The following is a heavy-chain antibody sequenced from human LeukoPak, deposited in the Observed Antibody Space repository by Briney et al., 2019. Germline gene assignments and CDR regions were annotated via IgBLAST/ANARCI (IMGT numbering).Heavy chain of an antibody. CDR2: INTSGNSK. CDR3: ARVVRGDAYNYDY. V-gene: IGHV3-21*01. CDR1: AFNFISYT. J-gene: IGHJ4*02. Sequence: GGSLILSCAAAAFNFISYTRNGWLQELAREVEEFSYINTSGNSKYHADSVQGRFTNSRDNARKSLYLQMNSLGAEDTGVYYCARVVRGDAYNYDYWGGGTLVTVSS. D-gene: IGHD5-24*01.